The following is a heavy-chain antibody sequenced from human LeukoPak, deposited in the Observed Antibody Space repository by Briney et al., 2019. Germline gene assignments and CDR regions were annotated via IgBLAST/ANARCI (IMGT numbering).Heavy chain of an antibody. V-gene: IGHV3-49*04. CDR1: GFTFGDYA. J-gene: IGHJ4*02. CDR2: IRSKAYGGTT. Sequence: PGGSLRLSCTASGFTFGDYAMSWVRQAPRKGLEWVGFIRSKAYGGTTEYAASVKGRITISRDDSKSIVYLQLNSLKTEDTAVYYCTRDGPEVDYWGQGTLVTVSS. CDR3: TRDGPEVDY.